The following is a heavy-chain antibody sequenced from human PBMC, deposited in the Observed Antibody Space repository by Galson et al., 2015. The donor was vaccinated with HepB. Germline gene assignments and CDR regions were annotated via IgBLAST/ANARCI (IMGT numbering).Heavy chain of an antibody. J-gene: IGHJ6*02. CDR1: GFTFSDYY. D-gene: IGHD3-3*01. V-gene: IGHV3-11*06. CDR3: ARHWAPLGITIFGVVIRRYSSYYYGMDV. Sequence: SLRLSCAASGFTFSDYYMSWIRQAPGKGLEWVSYISSSSSYTNYADSVKGRFTISRDNAKNSLYLQMNSLRAEDTAVYYCARHWAPLGITIFGVVIRRYSSYYYGMDVWGQGTTVTVSS. CDR2: ISSSSSYT.